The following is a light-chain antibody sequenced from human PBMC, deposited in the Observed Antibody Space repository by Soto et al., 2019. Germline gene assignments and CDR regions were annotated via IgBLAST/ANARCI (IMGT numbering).Light chain of an antibody. Sequence: EIVLTQSPFSLSSSPGERVTLSCRASQSLSKSLVWYQQKPGQAPMLLIDGASNRATGIPARFSGSGSGTDFTLTISSLEPEDFAVYFCQQRSSWPLTFGGGTKVDIK. V-gene: IGKV3-11*01. CDR2: GAS. CDR1: QSLSKS. J-gene: IGKJ4*02. CDR3: QQRSSWPLT.